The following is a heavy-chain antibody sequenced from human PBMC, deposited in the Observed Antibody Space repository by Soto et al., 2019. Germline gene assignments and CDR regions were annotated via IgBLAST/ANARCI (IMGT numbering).Heavy chain of an antibody. CDR1: GFTFSGFW. Sequence: EVQLVESGGGLVQPGGSLRLSCAASGFTFSGFWMHWVRQAPGKGLVWVSRIHSNGIETTYADSVQGRFTISRDNAKNTRYLQMNSLRAEDTAVYYCGRVSIATPGRGIDHWGQGTLVTVSS. D-gene: IGHD6-13*01. V-gene: IGHV3-74*01. CDR3: GRVSIATPGRGIDH. CDR2: IHSNGIET. J-gene: IGHJ5*02.